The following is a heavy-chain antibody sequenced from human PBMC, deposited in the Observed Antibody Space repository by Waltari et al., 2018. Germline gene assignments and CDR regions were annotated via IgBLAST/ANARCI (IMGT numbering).Heavy chain of an antibody. CDR3: ARGYCSSTSCYYYYMDV. CDR2: IIPIFGTA. CDR1: GGTFSSYA. V-gene: IGHV1-69*12. Sequence: QVQLVQSGAEVKKPGSSVKVSCKASGGTFSSYAISWVRPAPGQGLEWMGGIIPIFGTANYAQKFQGRVTITADESTSTAYMELSSLRSEDTAVYYCARGYCSSTSCYYYYMDVWGKGTTVTISS. D-gene: IGHD2-2*01. J-gene: IGHJ6*03.